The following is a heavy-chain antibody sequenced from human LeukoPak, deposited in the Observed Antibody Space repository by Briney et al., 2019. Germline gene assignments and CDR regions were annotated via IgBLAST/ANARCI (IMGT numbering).Heavy chain of an antibody. J-gene: IGHJ4*02. Sequence: GGSLRLSCAASGFTFSSYAMSWVRQAPGKGLEWVSAISGSGGSTYYADSVKGRLTISRDNSKNTLYLQMSSPRAEDTAVYYCAKAPANRGLVWYFDYWGQGTLVTVSS. CDR1: GFTFSSYA. CDR3: AKAPANRGLVWYFDY. V-gene: IGHV3-23*01. D-gene: IGHD1-26*01. CDR2: ISGSGGST.